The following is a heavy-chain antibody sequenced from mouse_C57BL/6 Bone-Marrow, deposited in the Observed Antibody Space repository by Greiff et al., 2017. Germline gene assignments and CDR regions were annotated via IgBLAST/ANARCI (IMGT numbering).Heavy chain of an antibody. Sequence: QVQLKESGPELVRPGVSVKISCKGSGYTFTDYAMHWVKQSHAKGLEWIGVISTYYGDASYNKKFKDKATMTVDKSSSTAYMELARLTSEDSAVYYCARVVYDYEGFAYWGQGTLVTVSA. D-gene: IGHD2-4*01. J-gene: IGHJ3*01. CDR2: ISTYYGDA. CDR1: GYTFTDYA. CDR3: ARVVYDYEGFAY. V-gene: IGHV1-67*01.